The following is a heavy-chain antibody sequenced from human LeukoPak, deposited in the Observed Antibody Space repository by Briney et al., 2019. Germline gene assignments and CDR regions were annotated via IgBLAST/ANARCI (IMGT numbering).Heavy chain of an antibody. D-gene: IGHD5-18*01. CDR3: ARGGAAMVNY. CDR1: GFTFSDYY. V-gene: IGHV3-11*04. CDR2: ISGSGGST. Sequence: GGSLRLSCAASGFTFSDYYMSWVRQAPGKGLEWVSAISGSGGSTYYADSVKGRFTISRDNAKNSLYLQMNSLRAEDTAVYYCARGGAAMVNYWGQGTLVTVSS. J-gene: IGHJ4*02.